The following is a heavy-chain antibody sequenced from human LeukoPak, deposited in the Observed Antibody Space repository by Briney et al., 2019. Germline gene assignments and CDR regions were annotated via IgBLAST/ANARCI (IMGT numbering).Heavy chain of an antibody. CDR1: GFSFNNFA. Sequence: PGGSLRLSCVASGFSFNNFAMTWVRQAPGKGLESVAIVNEDGSAKYYLDSVKGRFTISRGNARNSLYLEMNSLRAEDTAVYYCARDYWRSIDHWGQGTLVTVSS. V-gene: IGHV3-7*01. CDR2: VNEDGSAK. CDR3: ARDYWRSIDH. J-gene: IGHJ4*02. D-gene: IGHD1-1*01.